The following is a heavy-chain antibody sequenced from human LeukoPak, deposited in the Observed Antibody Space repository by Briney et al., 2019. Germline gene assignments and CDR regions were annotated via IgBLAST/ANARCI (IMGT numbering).Heavy chain of an antibody. Sequence: GESLKISCKGSGYSFTTYWIGWVRQMPGKGLEWMGIIYPGDSDARYSPSLQGQVTISADKSSSTAYLQWSSLKASDTAMYYCARRGPIAAAGYYFDYWGQGTLVTVSS. CDR1: GYSFTTYW. CDR3: ARRGPIAAAGYYFDY. CDR2: IYPGDSDA. D-gene: IGHD6-13*01. V-gene: IGHV5-51*01. J-gene: IGHJ4*02.